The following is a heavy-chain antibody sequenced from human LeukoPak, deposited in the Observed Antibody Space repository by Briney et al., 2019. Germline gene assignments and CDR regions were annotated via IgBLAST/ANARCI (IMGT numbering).Heavy chain of an antibody. CDR2: IGGSGGRT. D-gene: IGHD2-15*01. J-gene: IGHJ4*02. Sequence: AGGSLRLSCAASGFTFNSYAMTWVRQAPGKGLECVSAIGGSGGRTYYADSVKGRFTISRDNSKNTLYLQMNSLRAEDTAVYYCARAGGGSCFRRLCDYWGQGTLVTVSS. CDR1: GFTFNSYA. V-gene: IGHV3-23*01. CDR3: ARAGGGSCFRRLCDY.